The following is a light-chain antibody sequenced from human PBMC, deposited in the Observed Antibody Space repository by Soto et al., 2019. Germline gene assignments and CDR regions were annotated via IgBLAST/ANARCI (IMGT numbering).Light chain of an antibody. J-gene: IGKJ2*01. CDR1: QSVSSSY. Sequence: EIVLTQSPGTLSLSPGERATLSCRASQSVSSSYLAWYQQKPGQAPRLLIYGASSRATGIPDRFSGSGSGTDFTLTISRLEPEAFAVYYCQQYGSSLLFGQGTKLEIK. CDR2: GAS. V-gene: IGKV3-20*01. CDR3: QQYGSSLL.